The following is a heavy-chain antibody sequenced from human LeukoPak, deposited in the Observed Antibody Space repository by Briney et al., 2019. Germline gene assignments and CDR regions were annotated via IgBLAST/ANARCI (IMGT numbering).Heavy chain of an antibody. J-gene: IGHJ4*02. CDR3: ARAYYDYVWGSYRHFDY. Sequence: GASVKVSCKASGGTFSSYAISWVRQAPGQGLEWMGGIIPIFGTANYAQKFQGRVTITADESTSTAYMELSSLRSEDTAVYYCARAYYDYVWGSYRHFDYWGQGTLVTVSS. CDR2: IIPIFGTA. V-gene: IGHV1-69*13. CDR1: GGTFSSYA. D-gene: IGHD3-16*02.